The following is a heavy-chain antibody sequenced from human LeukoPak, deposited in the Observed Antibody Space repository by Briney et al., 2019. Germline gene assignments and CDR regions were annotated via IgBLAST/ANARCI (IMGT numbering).Heavy chain of an antibody. Sequence: GGSLRLSCAASGFTFSSYAMGWVRQAPGKGLEWVSAISGSGGSTYYADSVKGRFTISRDNSKNTLYLQMNSLRAEDTAVYYCAKGTLRGEYYYYGMDVWGQGTTVTVSS. CDR3: AKGTLRGEYYYYGMDV. J-gene: IGHJ6*02. CDR2: ISGSGGST. D-gene: IGHD3-10*01. CDR1: GFTFSSYA. V-gene: IGHV3-23*01.